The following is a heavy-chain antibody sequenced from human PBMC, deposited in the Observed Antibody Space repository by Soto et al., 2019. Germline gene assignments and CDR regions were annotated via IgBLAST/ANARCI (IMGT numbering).Heavy chain of an antibody. CDR3: ARDLADYYDSRGPFDY. V-gene: IGHV3-21*01. CDR1: GFTFSSYS. CDR2: ISSSSSYI. Sequence: PGGSLRLSCAASGFTFSSYSMNWVRQAPGKGLEWVSSISSSSSYIYYADSVKGRFTISRDNAKNSLYLQMNSLRAEDTAVYYCARDLADYYDSRGPFDYWGQGTLVTVSS. J-gene: IGHJ4*02. D-gene: IGHD3-22*01.